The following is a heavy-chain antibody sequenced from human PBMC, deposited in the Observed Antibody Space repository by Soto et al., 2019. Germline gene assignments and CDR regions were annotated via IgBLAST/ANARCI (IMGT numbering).Heavy chain of an antibody. CDR1: GFTFSSYG. Sequence: QVQLVESGGGVVQPGRSLRLSCAASGFTFSSYGMHWVRQAPGKGLEWVAVISYDGSNKYYADSVKGRFTISRDNSKNTLYLQMNRLRAEDTAVYYCAKGLEVRAAAFDYWGQGTLVTVSS. D-gene: IGHD2-2*01. J-gene: IGHJ4*02. V-gene: IGHV3-30*18. CDR2: ISYDGSNK. CDR3: AKGLEVRAAAFDY.